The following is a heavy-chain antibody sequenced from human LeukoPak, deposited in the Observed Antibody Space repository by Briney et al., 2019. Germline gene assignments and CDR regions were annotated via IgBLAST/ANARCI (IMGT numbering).Heavy chain of an antibody. CDR2: INPNSGGT. Sequence: APVKVSCKASGYTFTGYYMHWVRQAPGQGLEWMGWINPNSGGTNYAQKFQGRVTMTRDTSISTAYMELSRLRSDDTAVYYCARDRGELLPEYYFDYWGQGTLVTVSS. V-gene: IGHV1-2*02. CDR1: GYTFTGYY. CDR3: ARDRGELLPEYYFDY. J-gene: IGHJ4*02. D-gene: IGHD1-26*01.